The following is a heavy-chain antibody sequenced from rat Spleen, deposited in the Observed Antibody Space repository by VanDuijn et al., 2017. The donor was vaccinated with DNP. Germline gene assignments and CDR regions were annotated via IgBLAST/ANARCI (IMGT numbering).Heavy chain of an antibody. CDR3: ARWPGYNPPYAMDA. CDR2: LNSAGST. D-gene: IGHD1-4*01. J-gene: IGHJ4*01. V-gene: IGHV3-3*01. Sequence: EVQLQESGPGLVKPSQSLSLTCSVTGYSITSCCRWNWIRQFPGNKLEWMGSLNSAGSTNYNPSLKSRISITRDTSKNQFFLQVNSVTTEDTATYYCARWPGYNPPYAMDAWGQGTSVTVSS. CDR1: GYSITSCCR.